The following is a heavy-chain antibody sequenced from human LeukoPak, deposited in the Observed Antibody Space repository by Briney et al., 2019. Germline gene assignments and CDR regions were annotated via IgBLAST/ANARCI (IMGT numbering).Heavy chain of an antibody. CDR2: LSDRT. CDR3: ARSRGPGSHWFDP. CDR1: GFTFSSYA. V-gene: IGHV3-23*01. J-gene: IGHJ5*02. D-gene: IGHD3-10*01. Sequence: QPGGSLRLSCAASGFTFSSYALSWVRQAPGKGPEWVSTLSDRTYYADSVQGRFTISRDNSKNTLYLQMDSLRTDDTAEYFCARSRGPGSHWFDPWGQGTLVTVSS.